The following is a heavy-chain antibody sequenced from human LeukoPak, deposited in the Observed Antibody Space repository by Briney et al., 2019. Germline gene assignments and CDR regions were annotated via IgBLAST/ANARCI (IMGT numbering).Heavy chain of an antibody. Sequence: GGSLRLSCVASGFTFSSYAMSWVRQAPGKGLEWVSGISGSGGSTYYTDSVKGRFTISRDNSKNSLYLQMNSLRAEDTALYYCAKGRSWYYFDYWGQGTLVIVSS. J-gene: IGHJ4*02. CDR2: ISGSGGST. CDR1: GFTFSSYA. D-gene: IGHD6-13*01. CDR3: AKGRSWYYFDY. V-gene: IGHV3-23*01.